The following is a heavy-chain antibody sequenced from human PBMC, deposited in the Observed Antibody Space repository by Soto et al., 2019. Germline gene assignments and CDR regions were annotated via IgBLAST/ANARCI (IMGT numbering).Heavy chain of an antibody. CDR3: ASGYSSSWYNAFDI. V-gene: IGHV3-74*01. Sequence: EVQLVESGGGLVQPGGSLRLSCAASGFSFSSYWMHWVRQAPGKGLVWVSRINSDGSSTTYADSVKGRFTISRDNAKNTLYVQMNSLRAEDTAVYYCASGYSSSWYNAFDIWGQGTMVTVSS. CDR1: GFSFSSYW. D-gene: IGHD6-13*01. J-gene: IGHJ3*02. CDR2: INSDGSST.